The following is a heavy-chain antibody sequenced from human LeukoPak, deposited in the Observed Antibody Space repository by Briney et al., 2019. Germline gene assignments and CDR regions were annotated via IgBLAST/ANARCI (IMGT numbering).Heavy chain of an antibody. V-gene: IGHV3-30*18. D-gene: IGHD2-15*01. Sequence: GGSLRLSCAASGFTFSNYGMHWVRQAPGKGLEWVAVISYDESDKYYADSVKGRFTISRDNSKNTLYLQMNSLRPEDTAVYYCAKGVVAATNAAYYGMDVWGQGATVTVSS. CDR1: GFTFSNYG. CDR2: ISYDESDK. CDR3: AKGVVAATNAAYYGMDV. J-gene: IGHJ6*02.